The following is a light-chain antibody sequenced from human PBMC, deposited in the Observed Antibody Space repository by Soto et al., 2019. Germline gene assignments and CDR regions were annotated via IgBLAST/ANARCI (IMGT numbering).Light chain of an antibody. CDR2: AVS. CDR3: TSYTPSSTYV. CDR1: SSDVGNYDY. J-gene: IGLJ1*01. Sequence: QSVLTQPAPVSGSPGQSITISCTGTSSDVGNYDYVSWYQQYPGKAPKLMIYAVSRRPSGVSNRFSGSKSGNTASLTISGLQAEDEADYYCTSYTPSSTYVFGTGTKLTVL. V-gene: IGLV2-14*03.